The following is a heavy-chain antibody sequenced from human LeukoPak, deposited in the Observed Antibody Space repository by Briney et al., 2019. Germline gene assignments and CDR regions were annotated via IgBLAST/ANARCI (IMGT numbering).Heavy chain of an antibody. CDR3: ARAKHCSSTSCYANYYYGMDV. Sequence: ASVKVSCKASGYTFTSYGISWMRQAPGQGLEWMGWISAYNGNANYAQKLQGRVTMTTDTSTSTAYMELRSLRSDDTAVYYCARAKHCSSTSCYANYYYGMDVWGKGTTVTVSS. J-gene: IGHJ6*04. CDR2: ISAYNGNA. V-gene: IGHV1-18*04. D-gene: IGHD2-2*01. CDR1: GYTFTSYG.